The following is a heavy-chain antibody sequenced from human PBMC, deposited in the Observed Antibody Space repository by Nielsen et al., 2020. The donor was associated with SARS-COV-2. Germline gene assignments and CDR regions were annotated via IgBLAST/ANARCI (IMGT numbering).Heavy chain of an antibody. D-gene: IGHD4-17*01. V-gene: IGHV4-59*01. CDR2: IHYRGST. J-gene: IGHJ3*02. CDR3: ARERGGDYGEAFDI. CDR1: GGSISNYY. Sequence: GSLRLSCSVPGGSISNYYWSWIRRPPGKRLEWIGYIHYRGSTTYNPSLKSRVTISLDTSKTQFSLRLSSVTAADTAMYYCARERGGDYGEAFDIWGQGTMVTVSS.